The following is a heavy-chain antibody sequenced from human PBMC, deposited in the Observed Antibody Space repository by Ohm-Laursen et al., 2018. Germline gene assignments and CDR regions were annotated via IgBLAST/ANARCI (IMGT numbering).Heavy chain of an antibody. D-gene: IGHD2-2*01. V-gene: IGHV4-59*01. J-gene: IGHJ5*02. CDR1: GGSISGYY. Sequence: SETLSLTCTVSGGSISGYYWSWIRQPPGRGLERIAYIFHNGNAVYNPSLKNRVTISVDTSRNQFSLKLSSVTASDTAVYYCARQVPAATRGRFDNWGQGTLVTVSS. CDR3: ARQVPAATRGRFDN. CDR2: IFHNGNA.